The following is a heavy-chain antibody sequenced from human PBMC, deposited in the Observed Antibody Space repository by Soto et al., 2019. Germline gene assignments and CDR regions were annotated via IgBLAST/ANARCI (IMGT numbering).Heavy chain of an antibody. D-gene: IGHD2-21*02. CDR1: CFNFTNHW. Sequence: LSLSFAASCFNFTNHWMHLVRQAPGKGLVWVSRITSDGKSKAYAESVKGRFAISRDNAKNTVYLQMNGLTVEDTAVYYCARESGDWPLNWLDPWGQGTLVTVSS. CDR2: ITSDGKSK. V-gene: IGHV3-74*01. CDR3: ARESGDWPLNWLDP. J-gene: IGHJ5*02.